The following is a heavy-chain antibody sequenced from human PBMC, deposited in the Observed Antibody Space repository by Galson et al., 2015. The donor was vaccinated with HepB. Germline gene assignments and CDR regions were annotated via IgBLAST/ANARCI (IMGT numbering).Heavy chain of an antibody. Sequence: SLRLSCAASGFTFSSYSMNWVRQAPGKGLEWVSYISSSSSTIYYADSVKGRFTISRDNAKNPLYLQMNSLRDEDTAVYYCARDGYSGYEYYFDYWGQGTLVTVSS. CDR1: GFTFSSYS. D-gene: IGHD5-12*01. CDR3: ARDGYSGYEYYFDY. CDR2: ISSSSSTI. V-gene: IGHV3-48*02. J-gene: IGHJ4*02.